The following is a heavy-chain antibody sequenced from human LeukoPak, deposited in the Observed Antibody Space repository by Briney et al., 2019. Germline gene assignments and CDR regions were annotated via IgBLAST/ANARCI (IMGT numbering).Heavy chain of an antibody. V-gene: IGHV3-49*04. Sequence: GGSLRLSCTTSRFTFGDYAMTWVRQAPGKGLEWVGFIRSKGHGGTTEYAASVKGRFTISRDDSRSIAYLQMNSLKTEDTAGYYCNRSAAAGYFFDYWGQGTLVTVSS. CDR1: RFTFGDYA. CDR2: IRSKGHGGTT. D-gene: IGHD6-13*01. CDR3: NRSAAAGYFFDY. J-gene: IGHJ4*02.